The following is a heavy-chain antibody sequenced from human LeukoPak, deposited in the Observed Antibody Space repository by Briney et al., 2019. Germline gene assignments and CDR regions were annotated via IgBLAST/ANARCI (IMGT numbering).Heavy chain of an antibody. J-gene: IGHJ5*02. V-gene: IGHV4-59*12. D-gene: IGHD3-10*01. Sequence: PSETLSLTCTVSGGSISSYYWSWIRQPPGKGLEWIGYIYYSGSTNYNPSLKSRVTISVDTSKNQLSLKVSSVTAADTAVYYCARRVLRGVIRGWFDPWGQGTLVTVSS. CDR1: GGSISSYY. CDR2: IYYSGST. CDR3: ARRVLRGVIRGWFDP.